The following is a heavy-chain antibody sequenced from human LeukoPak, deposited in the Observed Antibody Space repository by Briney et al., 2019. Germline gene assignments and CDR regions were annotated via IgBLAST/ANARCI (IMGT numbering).Heavy chain of an antibody. V-gene: IGHV3-21*01. CDR3: ARAANFGSSYAFDI. CDR2: ISSSSSYI. Sequence: GGSLRLSCAASGFTFSSYSMNWVRQAPGKGLEWVSSISSSSSYIYYADSVKGRFTISRDNAKNSLYLQMNSLRAEGTAVYYCARAANFGSSYAFDIWGQGTMVTVSS. D-gene: IGHD1-26*01. J-gene: IGHJ3*02. CDR1: GFTFSSYS.